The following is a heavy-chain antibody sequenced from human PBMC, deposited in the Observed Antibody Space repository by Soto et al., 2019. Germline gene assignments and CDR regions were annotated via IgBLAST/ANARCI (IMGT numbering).Heavy chain of an antibody. CDR1: GFSFTNAW. CDR3: TTIYPFTVTVFLDY. J-gene: IGHJ4*02. D-gene: IGHD4-17*01. V-gene: IGHV3-15*01. Sequence: DVQLVESGGGLVKPGGTLRLSCAASGFSFTNAWMNWVRQAPGKGLEWIGRIKPKADDGTTDYAAPVRGRFTISRDDSKVTLYLQMNNLRTEDTAVYYCTTIYPFTVTVFLDYWGQGTLVTVSS. CDR2: IKPKADDGTT.